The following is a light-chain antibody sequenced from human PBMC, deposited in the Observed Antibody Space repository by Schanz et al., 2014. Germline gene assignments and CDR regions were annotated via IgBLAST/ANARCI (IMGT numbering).Light chain of an antibody. V-gene: IGLV1-40*01. CDR1: SSNIGAGYD. Sequence: QSVLTQPPSVSGAPGQRVTISCTGSSSNIGAGYDVHWYQQLPGTAPKLLIYGNSNRPSGVPDRFSGSKSGTSVTLGITGLQTGDEADYYCGTWDNSLSAGVFGGGTKVTVL. J-gene: IGLJ3*02. CDR2: GNS. CDR3: GTWDNSLSAGV.